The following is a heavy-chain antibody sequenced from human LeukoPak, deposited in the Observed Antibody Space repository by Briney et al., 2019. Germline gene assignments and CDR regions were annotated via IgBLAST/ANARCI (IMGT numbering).Heavy chain of an antibody. Sequence: PGGSLRLSCAASGFTFSSYSMNWVRQAPGKGLEWVSSISSSSSYIYYADSVKGRFTISRDNTKNSLYLQMNSLRAEDTAVYYCARDPFAFGHTVSFDYWGQGTLVTVSS. CDR2: ISSSSSYI. J-gene: IGHJ4*02. D-gene: IGHD3-10*01. CDR1: GFTFSSYS. CDR3: ARDPFAFGHTVSFDY. V-gene: IGHV3-21*01.